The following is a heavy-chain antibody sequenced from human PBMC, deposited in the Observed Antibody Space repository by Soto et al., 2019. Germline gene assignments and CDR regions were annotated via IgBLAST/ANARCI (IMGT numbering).Heavy chain of an antibody. CDR1: GGSISSGGYY. D-gene: IGHD5-12*01. CDR3: ARGRWLRFRVPDY. J-gene: IGHJ4*02. V-gene: IGHV4-31*03. CDR2: IYYSGST. Sequence: QVQLQESGPGLVKPSQTLSLTCTVSGGSISSGGYYWSWIRQHPGKGLEWIGYIYYSGSTYYNPSLKSRVTISVDTSKNQFPLKLSSVTAADTAVYYCARGRWLRFRVPDYWGQGTLVTVSS.